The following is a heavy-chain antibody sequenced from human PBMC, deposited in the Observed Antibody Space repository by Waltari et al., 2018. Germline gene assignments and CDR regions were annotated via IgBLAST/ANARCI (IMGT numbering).Heavy chain of an antibody. J-gene: IGHJ4*02. Sequence: EVQLVESGGGLVQPGGSLRLSCAASGFTFSSYSMNWVRQAPGKGLEWVSYISSSSSTIYYADSVKGRFTISRDNAKNSLYLQMNSLRAEDTAVYYCARDFEVGYYYDSSGPHYFDYWGQGTLVTVSS. CDR3: ARDFEVGYYYDSSGPHYFDY. V-gene: IGHV3-48*04. CDR1: GFTFSSYS. CDR2: ISSSSSTI. D-gene: IGHD3-22*01.